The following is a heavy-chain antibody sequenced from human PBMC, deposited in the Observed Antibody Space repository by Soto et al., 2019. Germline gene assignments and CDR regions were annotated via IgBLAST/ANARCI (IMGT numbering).Heavy chain of an antibody. J-gene: IGHJ6*03. CDR1: GGTFSSYT. D-gene: IGHD3-10*01. Sequence: ASVKVSCKASGGTFSSYTISWVRQAPGQGLEWMGRIIPILGIANYAQKFQGRVTITADKSTSTDYMELSSLRSEDTAVYYCARAFGNHNYYYYYYMDVWGKGTTVTVSS. CDR3: ARAFGNHNYYYYYYMDV. CDR2: IIPILGIA. V-gene: IGHV1-69*02.